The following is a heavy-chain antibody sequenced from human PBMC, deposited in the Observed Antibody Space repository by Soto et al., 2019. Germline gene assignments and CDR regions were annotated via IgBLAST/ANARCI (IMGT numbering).Heavy chain of an antibody. Sequence: GASVKVSCKASGYTFTGYYMHWVRQAPGQGLEWMGWINPNSGGTNYAQKFQGWVTMTRDTSISTAYMELSRLRSDDTAVYYCARAGGVPNYYYYGMDVWGQGTTVTVSS. V-gene: IGHV1-2*04. CDR3: ARAGGVPNYYYYGMDV. J-gene: IGHJ6*02. D-gene: IGHD2-2*01. CDR1: GYTFTGYY. CDR2: INPNSGGT.